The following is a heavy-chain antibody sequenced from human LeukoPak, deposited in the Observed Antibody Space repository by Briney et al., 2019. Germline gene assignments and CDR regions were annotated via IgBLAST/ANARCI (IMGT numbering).Heavy chain of an antibody. CDR3: AGTKNQYNFDY. V-gene: IGHV2-5*02. D-gene: IGHD1-14*01. Sequence: GSGPTLVNPTQTLTLTCTFSGFSLSTSGVGVGWIRQPPGKALEWLAVIYWDDDKRYSPSLKSRLTITKDTSKNQVVLTMTNMDPVDTATYYCAGTKNQYNFDYWGQGTLVTVSS. CDR1: GFSLSTSGVG. CDR2: IYWDDDK. J-gene: IGHJ4*02.